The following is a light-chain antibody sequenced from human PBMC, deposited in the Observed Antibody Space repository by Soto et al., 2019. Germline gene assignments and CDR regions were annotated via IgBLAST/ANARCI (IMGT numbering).Light chain of an antibody. CDR1: QSVGDW. J-gene: IGKJ1*01. CDR3: GPRHSPWR. V-gene: IGKV3-11*01. CDR2: DAS. Sequence: EIVLTQSPATVSLSPGERATLSCRASQSVGDWLAWYQQKPGQAPRLLIYDASNRATGIPARSSGSGSGTDFTLTISSLEPEDFAVYYCGPRHSPWRVGLGTNVENK.